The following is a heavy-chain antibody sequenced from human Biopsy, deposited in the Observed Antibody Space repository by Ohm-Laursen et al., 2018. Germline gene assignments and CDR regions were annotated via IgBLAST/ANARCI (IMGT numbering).Heavy chain of an antibody. D-gene: IGHD6-19*01. V-gene: IGHV4-34*01. CDR1: GGSFSGYY. J-gene: IGHJ4*02. CDR2: INHSGST. Sequence: SDTLSLTCAVYGGSFSGYYWSWIRQPPGKGLEWIGEINHSGSTNYNPSLKSRVTISEDTSKNLFSLKLSSVTAADTAVYYCARGRLRAVARFDYWGQGTLVTVSS. CDR3: ARGRLRAVARFDY.